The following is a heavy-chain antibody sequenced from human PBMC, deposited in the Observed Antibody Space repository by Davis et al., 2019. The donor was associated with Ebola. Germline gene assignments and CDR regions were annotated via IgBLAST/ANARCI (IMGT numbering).Heavy chain of an antibody. V-gene: IGHV3-48*01. Sequence: GESLKISCAASGFTFSSYSMNWVRQAPGKGLEWVSYISSSSSTIYYADSVKGRFTISRDNAKNSPYLQMDSLRAEDTAVYYCSRDQYSGSSAGGYWGQGTLVTVSS. D-gene: IGHD6-6*01. J-gene: IGHJ4*02. CDR1: GFTFSSYS. CDR2: ISSSSSTI. CDR3: SRDQYSGSSAGGY.